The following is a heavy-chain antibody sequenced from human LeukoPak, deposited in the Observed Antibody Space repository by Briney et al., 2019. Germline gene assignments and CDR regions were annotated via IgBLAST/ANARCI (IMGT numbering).Heavy chain of an antibody. V-gene: IGHV1-2*02. J-gene: IGHJ4*02. CDR1: RYTFTNYY. D-gene: IGHD4-17*01. Sequence: GASVKVSCKASRYTFTNYYLHWVRQAPGQGLEWMGWINPNSGGTKPAQKFLGRVTMTRDTSISTACMELTRLTYDDTAVYYCARDQATVATPWVDYWGQGTLVTVSS. CDR2: INPNSGGT. CDR3: ARDQATVATPWVDY.